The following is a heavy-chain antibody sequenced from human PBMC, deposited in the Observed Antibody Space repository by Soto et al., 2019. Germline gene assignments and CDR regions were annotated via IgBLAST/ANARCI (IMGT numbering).Heavy chain of an antibody. CDR3: ARESCSGGSCYSGGFDP. Sequence: EVQLVESGGGLVQPGGSLRLSCAASGFTFSSYAMHWVRQAPGKGLEYVSAISSYGSSTYYANSVKGRFTISRDNSKNTLYRQRGSLRAEDMAVYYCARESCSGGSCYSGGFDPWGQGTLVTVSS. CDR2: ISSYGSST. J-gene: IGHJ5*02. CDR1: GFTFSSYA. V-gene: IGHV3-64*01. D-gene: IGHD2-15*01.